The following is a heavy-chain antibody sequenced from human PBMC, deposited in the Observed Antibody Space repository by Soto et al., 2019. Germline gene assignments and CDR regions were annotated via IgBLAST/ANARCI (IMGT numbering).Heavy chain of an antibody. D-gene: IGHD1-7*01. CDR2: IWYDGSNK. Sequence: PGGSQRLSCAASGFTFSSYGMHWVRKAPGKGLEWVAVIWYDGSNKYYADSVKGRFTISRDNSKNTLYLQMNSLRAEDTAVYYCARASYRTTFYYYYYGMDVWGQGTTVTVS. CDR3: ARASYRTTFYYYYYGMDV. V-gene: IGHV3-33*01. J-gene: IGHJ6*02. CDR1: GFTFSSYG.